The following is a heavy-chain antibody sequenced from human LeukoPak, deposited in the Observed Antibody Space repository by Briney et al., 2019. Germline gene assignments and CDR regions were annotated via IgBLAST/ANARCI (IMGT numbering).Heavy chain of an antibody. V-gene: IGHV1-2*02. Sequence: ASVKVSCKASGYTFTRFDINWVRQGSGQGLEWMGWLNPNSGGANYVQKFQGRVTITRDTSISTAYMELSSLRSDNTAVQYCARRFQYDFRSGYYTWYYYGMDVWGQGTTVTVSS. CDR1: GYTFTRFD. D-gene: IGHD3-3*01. CDR3: ARRFQYDFRSGYYTWYYYGMDV. J-gene: IGHJ6*02. CDR2: LNPNSGGA.